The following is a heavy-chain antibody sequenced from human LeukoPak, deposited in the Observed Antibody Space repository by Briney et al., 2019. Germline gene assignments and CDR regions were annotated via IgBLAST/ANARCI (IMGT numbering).Heavy chain of an antibody. Sequence: ASVKVSCKASGYTFTSYDTNWVRQATGQGLEWMGWMNPNSGNTGYAQKFQGRVTITRNTSISTAYMELSSLRSEDTAVYYCARGRIVLRFLERLYYMDVWGKGTTVTVSS. CDR1: GYTFTSYD. J-gene: IGHJ6*03. D-gene: IGHD3-3*01. CDR2: MNPNSGNT. V-gene: IGHV1-8*03. CDR3: ARGRIVLRFLERLYYMDV.